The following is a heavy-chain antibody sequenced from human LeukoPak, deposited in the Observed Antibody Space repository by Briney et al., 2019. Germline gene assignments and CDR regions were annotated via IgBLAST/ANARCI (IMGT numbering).Heavy chain of an antibody. Sequence: SVKVSCKASGYTFTGYYMHWVRQAPGQGLEWMGRIISVFGTTNYAQKFQGRLTISADESSRTAYMELSSLRSEDTAVYFCAAEWADAFDIWGQGTMVTVSS. V-gene: IGHV1-69*13. CDR2: IISVFGTT. CDR3: AAEWADAFDI. D-gene: IGHD1-26*01. J-gene: IGHJ3*02. CDR1: GYTFTGYY.